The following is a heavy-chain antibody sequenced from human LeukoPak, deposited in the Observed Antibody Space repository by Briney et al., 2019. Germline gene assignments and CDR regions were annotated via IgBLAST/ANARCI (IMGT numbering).Heavy chain of an antibody. D-gene: IGHD2-2*01. CDR3: ARDLLEVVPAVRSLPRYYFDY. CDR2: FIPLFGTA. J-gene: IGHJ4*02. CDR1: GDTFNNYA. V-gene: IGHV1-69*13. Sequence: GASVKVSCKASGDTFNNYAVSWVRQAPGQGLEWMGAFIPLFGTANYAHNFQGRVTITADGSTNTAYMELSSLKSEDTAVYYCARDLLEVVPAVRSLPRYYFDYWGQGTLVTVSS.